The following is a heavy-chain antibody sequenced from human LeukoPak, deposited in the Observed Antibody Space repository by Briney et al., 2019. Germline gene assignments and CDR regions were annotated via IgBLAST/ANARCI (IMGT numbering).Heavy chain of an antibody. CDR3: SADSYDL. J-gene: IGHJ4*01. Sequence: GGSLRLSCAASGFTFSNAWMTWVRQAPGKGLEWVGRILRKTDGGTTDYAAPVKGRFSISRDDSKNTLYLQMNSLKTEDTAVYYCSADSYDLWGHGTLVLVSS. D-gene: IGHD3/OR15-3a*01. CDR2: ILRKTDGGTT. V-gene: IGHV3-15*01. CDR1: GFTFSNAW.